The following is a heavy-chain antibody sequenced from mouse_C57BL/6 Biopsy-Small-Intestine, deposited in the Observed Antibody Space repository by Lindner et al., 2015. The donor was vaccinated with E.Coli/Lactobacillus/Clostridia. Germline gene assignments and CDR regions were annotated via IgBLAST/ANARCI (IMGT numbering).Heavy chain of an antibody. CDR1: GYLFNTYS. D-gene: IGHD2-3*01. CDR3: ARCPLGGGDCYDGFDV. J-gene: IGHJ1*01. Sequence: SVKVSCKASGYLFNTYSMYWVRQAPGQSLEWMGWINAGSGNTKYSQKFQDRVTITRDTSASTAYMELSSLRSEDTAVYFCARCPLGGGDCYDGFDVWGQGTKVTVSS. CDR2: INAGSGNT. V-gene: IGHV1-84*02.